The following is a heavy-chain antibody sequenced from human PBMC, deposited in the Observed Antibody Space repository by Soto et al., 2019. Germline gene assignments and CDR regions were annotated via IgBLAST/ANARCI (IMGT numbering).Heavy chain of an antibody. CDR2: IKRKIDGETT. J-gene: IGHJ6*01. V-gene: IGHV3-15*01. D-gene: IGHD3-10*01. CDR3: VTDRGGGMDV. CDR1: GFTFSDAW. Sequence: EVQLVESGGGMMMPGGSRRLSGAASGFTFSDAWMTWIREAPGKGLQSVSRIKRKIDGETTDYAAPVKGRFTISRDDSNNTLYLQMNSLKVEDTAMYYCVTDRGGGMDVWGQGTTVTVSS.